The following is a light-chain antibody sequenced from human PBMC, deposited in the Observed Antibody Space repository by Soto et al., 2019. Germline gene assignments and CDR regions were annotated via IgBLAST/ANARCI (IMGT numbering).Light chain of an antibody. J-gene: IGKJ1*01. Sequence: EIVLTQSPGTVASSLGDGATLSCRASQTVNRSYLAWYHQKPGQPPRLLIYGASNKTTGVPDRFSGGGSGTEFTLTIGSLEPEDFGTYYCQQYNSSPRTFGQGTRVEIK. CDR2: GAS. CDR3: QQYNSSPRT. V-gene: IGKV3-20*01. CDR1: QTVNRSY.